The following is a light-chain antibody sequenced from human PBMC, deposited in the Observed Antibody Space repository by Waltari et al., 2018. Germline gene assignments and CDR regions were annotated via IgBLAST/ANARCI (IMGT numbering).Light chain of an antibody. Sequence: SFELTQPPSVSVSPGQTARITCSGDALPKQSVYWYQQKPGQAPVLIIYYDIERPSGIPERFSGSSSGTKVTLTISGVQAEDEADYYCQSVDSSATVVFGGGTKLTVL. CDR1: ALPKQS. J-gene: IGLJ2*01. CDR2: YDI. V-gene: IGLV3-25*03. CDR3: QSVDSSATVV.